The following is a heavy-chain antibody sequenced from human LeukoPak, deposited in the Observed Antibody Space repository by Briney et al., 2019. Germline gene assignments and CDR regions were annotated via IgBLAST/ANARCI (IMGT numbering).Heavy chain of an antibody. J-gene: IGHJ5*02. CDR1: GGSISSGSYY. Sequence: SETLSLTCTVSGGSISSGSYYWSWIRQPAGKGLEWIGRIYTSGSTNYNPSLKSRVTISVDTSKNQFSLKLSSVTAADTAVYYCANEHLYCSSTSCYGNNWFDPWGQGTLVTVSS. D-gene: IGHD2-2*01. V-gene: IGHV4-61*02. CDR2: IYTSGST. CDR3: ANEHLYCSSTSCYGNNWFDP.